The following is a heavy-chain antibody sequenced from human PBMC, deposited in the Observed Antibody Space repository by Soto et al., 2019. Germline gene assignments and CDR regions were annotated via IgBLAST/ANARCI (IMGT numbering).Heavy chain of an antibody. CDR2: ISGSGATP. Sequence: EVQLLESGGGLLQPGGSLRLSCSATGFTFNXYAMAWVRQAPGEGLEWVSGISGSGATPYYADSVKGRFTISRDNSKNTVFLQLSSLSAEDTAVYFCAKAGYCAGVSCYFYYFDSWGQGTQVTVSA. J-gene: IGHJ4*02. D-gene: IGHD2-15*01. CDR1: GFTFNXYA. V-gene: IGHV3-23*01. CDR3: AKAGYCAGVSCYFYYFDS.